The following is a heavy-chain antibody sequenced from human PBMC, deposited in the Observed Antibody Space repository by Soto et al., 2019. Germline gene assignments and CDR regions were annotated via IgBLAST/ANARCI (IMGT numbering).Heavy chain of an antibody. V-gene: IGHV4-30-4*01. Sequence: QVQLQESGPGLVKPSQTLSLTCSVSGGSISRGHYYWSWIRQPPGKGLEWIGYIYDSGSTDYNPSVTSRVAILVDTSKNQFALKLSSVTAADTALYYCARDRGGGNSEWGYWGQGTLVTVSS. CDR2: IYDSGST. J-gene: IGHJ4*02. CDR1: GGSISRGHYY. D-gene: IGHD2-21*02. CDR3: ARDRGGGNSEWGY.